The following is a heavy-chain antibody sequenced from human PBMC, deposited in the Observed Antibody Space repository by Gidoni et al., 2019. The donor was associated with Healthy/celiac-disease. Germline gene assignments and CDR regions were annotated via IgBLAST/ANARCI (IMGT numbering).Heavy chain of an antibody. J-gene: IGHJ3*02. CDR1: GFTFDDYA. CDR2: INWNSASA. V-gene: IGHV3-9*01. D-gene: IGHD5-18*01. Sequence: EVQLVESGGDLVQPGTSLRLSCEVSGFTFDDYAMHWVRQGPGKGLEWVSGINWNSASAGYAESVEGRFTISRDNAKKSLYLQRTSLRPEDTAVYYCAKARGFTYGIDAFDIWGHGTMVTVSS. CDR3: AKARGFTYGIDAFDI.